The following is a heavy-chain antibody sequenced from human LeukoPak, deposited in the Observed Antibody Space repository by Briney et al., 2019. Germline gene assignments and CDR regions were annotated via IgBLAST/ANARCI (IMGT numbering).Heavy chain of an antibody. CDR3: ASSRRYYYDSSGYYAFDI. V-gene: IGHV4-30-4*08. J-gene: IGHJ3*02. D-gene: IGHD3-22*01. CDR1: GGSISSGDYY. CDR2: IYYSGST. Sequence: SETLSLTCTVSGGSISSGDYYWSWIRQPPGKGLEWIGYIYYSGSTYYNPSLKSRVTISVDTSKNQFSLKLSSVTAADTAEYYCASSRRYYYDSSGYYAFDIWGQGTMVTVSS.